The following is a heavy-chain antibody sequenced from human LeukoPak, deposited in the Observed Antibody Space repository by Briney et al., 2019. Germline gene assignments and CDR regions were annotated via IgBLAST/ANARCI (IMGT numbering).Heavy chain of an antibody. D-gene: IGHD5-18*01. Sequence: GGSLRLSCAASGFTVSSNFMIWVRQAPGKGLEWVSLIYSGGTTYYADSVKGRFTISRDNSKNTLYLQVNSLRADDTAVYFCARRLNTATFDYWGQGTLVTVSS. J-gene: IGHJ4*02. V-gene: IGHV3-66*01. CDR3: ARRLNTATFDY. CDR2: IYSGGTT. CDR1: GFTVSSNF.